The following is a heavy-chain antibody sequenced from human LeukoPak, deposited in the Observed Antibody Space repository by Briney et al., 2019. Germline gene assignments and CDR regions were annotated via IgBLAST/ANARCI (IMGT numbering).Heavy chain of an antibody. Sequence: TGGSLRLSCAASGFTFTSYAMNWVRQAPGKGLEWVSSISSSSRDINYADSVKGRFTISRDNAWNSLYLQMNSLRAEDTAVYYCARDSDSSGHYYMDYFDYWGQGALVTVSS. V-gene: IGHV3-21*01. CDR3: ARDSDSSGHYYMDYFDY. CDR2: ISSSSRDI. D-gene: IGHD3-22*01. J-gene: IGHJ4*02. CDR1: GFTFTSYA.